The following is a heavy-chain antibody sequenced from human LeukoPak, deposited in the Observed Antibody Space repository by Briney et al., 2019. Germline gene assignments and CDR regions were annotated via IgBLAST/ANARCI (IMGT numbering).Heavy chain of an antibody. J-gene: IGHJ3*02. CDR2: ISYDGSNK. CDR3: AVIVVVTASTALDI. V-gene: IGHV3-30*09. Sequence: GGSLRLSCAASGFIFSNYAMHWVRQAPGKGLEWVAVISYDGSNKYYADSVRGRFAISRDNSKNTLYLQMNSLRAEDTAVYYCAVIVVVTASTALDIWGQGTMVTVSS. D-gene: IGHD2-21*02. CDR1: GFIFSNYA.